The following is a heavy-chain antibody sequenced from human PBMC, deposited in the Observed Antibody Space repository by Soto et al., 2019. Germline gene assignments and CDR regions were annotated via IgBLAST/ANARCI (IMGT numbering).Heavy chain of an antibody. Sequence: ASETLSLTCTVSGGSISSYYWSWIRQPPGKGLEWIGYIYYSGSTNYNPSLRSRVTISVDTSKNQFSLKLSSVTAADTAVYYCARGCTNGVCYIDYWGQGTLVTVSS. CDR1: GGSISSYY. J-gene: IGHJ4*02. CDR2: IYYSGST. D-gene: IGHD2-8*01. V-gene: IGHV4-59*01. CDR3: ARGCTNGVCYIDY.